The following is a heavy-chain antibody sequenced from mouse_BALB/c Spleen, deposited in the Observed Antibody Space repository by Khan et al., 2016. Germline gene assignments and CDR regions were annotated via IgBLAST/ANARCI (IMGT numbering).Heavy chain of an antibody. CDR1: GYTFTNYG. Sequence: QIQLVQSGPELKKPGETVKISCKASGYTFTNYGMNWVKQAPGKGLKWMGWINTYTGEPTYADDFKGRFVFTLETSASTAYLQRNSRKNEDMATYFCASFRSANYWGQGTTLTVSS. D-gene: IGHD6-1*01. J-gene: IGHJ2*01. V-gene: IGHV9-1*02. CDR3: ASFRSANY. CDR2: INTYTGEP.